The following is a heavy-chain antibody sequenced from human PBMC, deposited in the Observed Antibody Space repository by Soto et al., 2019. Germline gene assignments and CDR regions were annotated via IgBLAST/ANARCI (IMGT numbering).Heavy chain of an antibody. Sequence: ASVKASCKPCGNTFAAYYIHWGRQAPGQELEWVGCVDPRSGATNYAQRFQGRVVMTRGXXXHXXXMXLXXLAXGXTAMYYCATDDHGPYAFCGQGTPVIVSS. J-gene: IGHJ1*01. CDR2: VDPRSGAT. V-gene: IGHV1-2*02. D-gene: IGHD4-17*01. CDR3: ATDDHGPYAF. CDR1: GNTFAAYY.